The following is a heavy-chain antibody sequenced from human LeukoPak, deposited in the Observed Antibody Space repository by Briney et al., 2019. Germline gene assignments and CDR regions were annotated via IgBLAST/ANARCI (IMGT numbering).Heavy chain of an antibody. Sequence: SETLSLTCTVSGGSISSSSYYWGWIRQPPGKGLEWIGSLYYSGSTYYNVSLKSRVTISVDTSKNQLSLKLTSVTAADTAVYYCARQLLGTLDNWFAPWGQGTLVTVSS. J-gene: IGHJ5*02. V-gene: IGHV4-39*01. CDR2: LYYSGST. CDR1: GGSISSSSYY. D-gene: IGHD7-27*01. CDR3: ARQLLGTLDNWFAP.